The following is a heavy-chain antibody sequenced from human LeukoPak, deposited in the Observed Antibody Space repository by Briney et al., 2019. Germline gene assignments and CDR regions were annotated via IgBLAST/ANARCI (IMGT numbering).Heavy chain of an antibody. CDR1: GGSFSGYY. CDR2: INHSGST. D-gene: IGHD6-19*01. CDR3: ARGPGSGWYGVYFF. Sequence: TSETLSLTCAVYGGSFSGYYWSWIRQPPGKGLEWIGEINHSGSTNYNPSLKSRVTISVDTSKNQFSLKLSSVTAADTAVYYCARGPGSGWYGVYFFWGQGTLVTVPS. J-gene: IGHJ4*02. V-gene: IGHV4-34*01.